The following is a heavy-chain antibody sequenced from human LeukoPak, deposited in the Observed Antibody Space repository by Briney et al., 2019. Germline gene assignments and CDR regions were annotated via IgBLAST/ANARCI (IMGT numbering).Heavy chain of an antibody. Sequence: EPSETLSLTCAVYGGSFSGYYWSGIRQPPGKGGEWIGEINHSGSTNYNPSLKSRVTISVDTSKNQFSLELSSVTAADTAVYYCARGIDYWGQGTLVTVSS. CDR1: GGSFSGYY. CDR3: ARGIDY. CDR2: INHSGST. J-gene: IGHJ4*02. V-gene: IGHV4-34*01.